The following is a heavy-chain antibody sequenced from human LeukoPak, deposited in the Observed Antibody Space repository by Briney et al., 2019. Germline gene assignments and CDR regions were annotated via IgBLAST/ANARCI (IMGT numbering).Heavy chain of an antibody. J-gene: IGHJ4*02. CDR3: AGASTGDRPRRYFNS. Sequence: TSETLSLTCTVSGGSIGSGDCFWSWIRQPPGKGLEWIGFIYYSGSTYYNPSLKSRVTISVDTSKSLFSLKLSSVTAADTAVYYCAGASTGDRPRRYFNSWGQGTLVTVSS. D-gene: IGHD7-27*01. CDR2: IYYSGST. V-gene: IGHV4-30-4*01. CDR1: GGSIGSGDCF.